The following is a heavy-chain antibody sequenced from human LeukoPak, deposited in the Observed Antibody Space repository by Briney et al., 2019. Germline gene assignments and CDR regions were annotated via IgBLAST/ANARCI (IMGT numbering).Heavy chain of an antibody. V-gene: IGHV3-48*01. Sequence: GGSLRLSCAASGFTFSTYSMNWVRQAPGKGLEWVSYISGTSSLIYYADSVKGRFTISRDNSKNTLYLQMNSLRAEDTAVYYCARDRCSGGSCYSRGLYYYYYYGMDVWGQGTTVTVSS. CDR2: ISGTSSLI. CDR1: GFTFSTYS. CDR3: ARDRCSGGSCYSRGLYYYYYYGMDV. D-gene: IGHD2-15*01. J-gene: IGHJ6*02.